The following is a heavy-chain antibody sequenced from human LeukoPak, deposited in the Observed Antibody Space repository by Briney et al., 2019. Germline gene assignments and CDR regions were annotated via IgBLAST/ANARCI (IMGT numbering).Heavy chain of an antibody. J-gene: IGHJ3*02. Sequence: ASVKVSCKASGYTLTSYGISWVRQAPGQGLEWMGWISAYNGNTNYAQKLQGRVTMTTDTSTSTAYMELRSLRSDDTAVYYCARNQDSSGYWDDAFDIWGQGTMVTVSS. D-gene: IGHD3-22*01. CDR2: ISAYNGNT. CDR1: GYTLTSYG. V-gene: IGHV1-18*01. CDR3: ARNQDSSGYWDDAFDI.